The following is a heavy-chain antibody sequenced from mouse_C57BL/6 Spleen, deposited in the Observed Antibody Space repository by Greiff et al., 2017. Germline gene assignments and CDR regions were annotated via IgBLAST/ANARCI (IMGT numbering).Heavy chain of an antibody. CDR3: TSTVPWFAY. CDR2: IDPEDGDT. V-gene: IGHV14-1*01. Sequence: VQLQQSGAELVRPGASVKLSCTASGFNIKDYYMHWVKQRPEQGLEWIGRIDPEDGDTEYAPQFQGKATMTADTSSNTAYLQLSSLTSADTAVYYCTSTVPWFAYWGQGTLVTVSA. CDR1: GFNIKDYY. J-gene: IGHJ3*01. D-gene: IGHD1-1*01.